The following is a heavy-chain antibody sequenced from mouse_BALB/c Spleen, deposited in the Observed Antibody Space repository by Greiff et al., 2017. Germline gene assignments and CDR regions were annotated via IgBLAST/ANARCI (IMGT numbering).Heavy chain of an antibody. CDR3: ARGGYYYGSSYPAWFAY. CDR2: INPNNGGT. Sequence: EVKLQQSGPELVKPGASVKISCKTSGYTFTEYTMHWVKQSHGKSLEWIGGINPNNGGTSYNQKFKGKATLTVDKSSSTAYMELRSLTSEDSAVYYCARGGYYYGSSYPAWFAYWGQGTLVTVSA. V-gene: IGHV1-18*01. CDR1: GYTFTEYT. J-gene: IGHJ3*01. D-gene: IGHD1-1*01.